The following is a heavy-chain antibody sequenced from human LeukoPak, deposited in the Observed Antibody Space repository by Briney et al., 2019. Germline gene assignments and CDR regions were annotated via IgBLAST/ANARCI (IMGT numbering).Heavy chain of an antibody. D-gene: IGHD6-13*01. CDR3: AKLFKAYSSTWIDY. Sequence: GGSLRLSCAASGFTFSDYYMSWIRQAPGRGLEWVAYISHSSGFTNYADSVKGRFAISRDNAKNSLYLQMDSLRAEDTAIYYCAKLFKAYSSTWIDYWGQGNLVTVSS. J-gene: IGHJ4*02. CDR1: GFTFSDYY. CDR2: ISHSSGFT. V-gene: IGHV3-11*03.